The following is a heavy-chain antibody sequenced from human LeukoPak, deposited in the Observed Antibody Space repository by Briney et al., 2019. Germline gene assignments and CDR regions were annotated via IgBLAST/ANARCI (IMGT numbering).Heavy chain of an antibody. CDR2: INHSGST. V-gene: IGHV4-34*01. J-gene: IGHJ5*02. CDR3: ARGGGDTASVWFDP. CDR1: GGSFSGYY. Sequence: SETLSLTCAVYGGSFSGYYWSWIRQPPGKGLEWIGEINHSGSTNYNPSLKSRVTISVGMSKNQFSLKLSSVTAADTAVYYCARGGGDTASVWFDPWGQGTLVTVSS. D-gene: IGHD5-18*01.